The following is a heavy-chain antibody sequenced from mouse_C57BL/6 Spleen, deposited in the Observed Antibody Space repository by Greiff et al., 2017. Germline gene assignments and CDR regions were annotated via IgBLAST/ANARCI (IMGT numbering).Heavy chain of an antibody. Sequence: ESGPGLVKPSQSLSLTCSVTGYSITSGYYWNWIRQFPGNKLEWMGYISYDGSNNYNPSLKNRISITRDTSKNQFFLKLNSVTTGDTATYYCAKGRTTVVDYWGQGTTLTVSS. D-gene: IGHD1-1*01. CDR1: GYSITSGYY. J-gene: IGHJ2*01. V-gene: IGHV3-6*01. CDR2: ISYDGSN. CDR3: AKGRTTVVDY.